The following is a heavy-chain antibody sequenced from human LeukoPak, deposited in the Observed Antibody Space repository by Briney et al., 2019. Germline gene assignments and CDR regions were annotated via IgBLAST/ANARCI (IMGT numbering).Heavy chain of an antibody. CDR1: RFTFSNSV. Sequence: PGGSLRLSCAASRFTFSNSVMSWVRQAPGKGLEWVSAVNGGGNTWYAGSVKGRFTISRDNSKNTLYLQMNSLRAEDTAIYYCAKERQAGDYFTSDYWGLGTLVTVSS. CDR2: VNGGGNT. CDR3: AKERQAGDYFTSDY. V-gene: IGHV3-23*01. D-gene: IGHD4-17*01. J-gene: IGHJ4*02.